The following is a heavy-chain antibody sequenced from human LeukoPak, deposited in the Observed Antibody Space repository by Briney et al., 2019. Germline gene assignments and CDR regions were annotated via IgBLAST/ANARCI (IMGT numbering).Heavy chain of an antibody. Sequence: AGGSLRLSCTASGFTFGDYAMSWVRQAPGKGLEWVGFIRSKAYGGTTEYAASVKGRFTISRDDSKSIAYLQMNSLKTEDTAVYYCTREIPSVLRYFDWGGDGGYFDYWGQGTLVTVSS. J-gene: IGHJ4*02. CDR3: TREIPSVLRYFDWGGDGGYFDY. D-gene: IGHD3-9*01. V-gene: IGHV3-49*04. CDR2: IRSKAYGGTT. CDR1: GFTFGDYA.